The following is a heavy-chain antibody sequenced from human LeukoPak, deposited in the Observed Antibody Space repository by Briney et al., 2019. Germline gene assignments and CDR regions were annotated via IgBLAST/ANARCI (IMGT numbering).Heavy chain of an antibody. CDR3: ASGTIGYCSSTSCYAYQYGYYYGMDV. J-gene: IGHJ6*02. V-gene: IGHV1-69*13. Sequence: GASVKVSCKASGGTFSSYAISWVRQAPGQGLEWMGGISPIFGTANYAQKFQGRVTITADESTSTAYMELSSLRSEDTAVYYCASGTIGYCSSTSCYAYQYGYYYGMDVWGQGTTVTVSS. CDR2: ISPIFGTA. CDR1: GGTFSSYA. D-gene: IGHD2-2*01.